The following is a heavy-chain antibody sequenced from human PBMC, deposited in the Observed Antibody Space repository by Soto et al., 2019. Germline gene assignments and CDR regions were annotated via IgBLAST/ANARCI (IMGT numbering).Heavy chain of an antibody. J-gene: IGHJ4*02. D-gene: IGHD2-21*02. Sequence: QVQLVQSGAEVKKPGASVKVSCKTSGYDFFKYNMHWVRQAPGQGLEWMGVINPNGGYTRHAQKFKGRVIVTRDTSSKIVYMELSGLTSADTAMYYCTRADSDVVILPDVRPLFDLWGQGALVTVSS. CDR3: TRADSDVVILPDVRPLFDL. CDR2: INPNGGYT. CDR1: GYDFFKYN. V-gene: IGHV1-46*01.